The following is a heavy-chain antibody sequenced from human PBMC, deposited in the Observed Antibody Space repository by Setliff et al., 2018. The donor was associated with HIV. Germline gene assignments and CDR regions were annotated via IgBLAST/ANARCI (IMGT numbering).Heavy chain of an antibody. J-gene: IGHJ6*02. D-gene: IGHD3-3*01. Sequence: GGSLRLSCRASAFTFSDYWMTWVRQAPGRGLQWVANIKDDGSEKNYLDSIKGRFNIFRDNARNSLYLQMTSLRAEDSGVYYCARSPQVTIFGIKIKPPGGPDLWGQGTTVTVSS. CDR2: IKDDGSEK. CDR1: AFTFSDYW. CDR3: ARSPQVTIFGIKIKPPGGPDL. V-gene: IGHV3-7*01.